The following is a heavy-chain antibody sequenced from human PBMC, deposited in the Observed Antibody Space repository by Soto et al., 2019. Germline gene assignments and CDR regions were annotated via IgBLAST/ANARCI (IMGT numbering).Heavy chain of an antibody. J-gene: IGHJ6*02. V-gene: IGHV4-34*01. CDR1: GESFSNHY. Sequence: SETLSLTCAVYGESFSNHYWTWIRQSPGKGLEWVGEINYSGSTRCNWSLGSRVTISVDTSKNQFSLMVTSVTAEDTAVYYCARGVVYRDVGLAYGMDVWGQGTTVTVSS. CDR3: ARGVVYRDVGLAYGMDV. CDR2: INYSGST. D-gene: IGHD3-22*01.